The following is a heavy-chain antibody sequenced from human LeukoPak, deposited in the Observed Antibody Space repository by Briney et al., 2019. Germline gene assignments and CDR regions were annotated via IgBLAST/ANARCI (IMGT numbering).Heavy chain of an antibody. CDR1: GFTFSSYA. D-gene: IGHD3-10*01. CDR3: AKDLVSYYYGSGSYY. CDR2: ISGSGGST. Sequence: GGSLRLSCAASGFTFSSYAMSWVRQAPGKGLEWVSAISGSGGSTYYADSVKGRFTISRDNSKNTLYLQMNSLRAEDTAVYYCAKDLVSYYYGSGSYYWGQGTLVTVSS. V-gene: IGHV3-23*01. J-gene: IGHJ4*02.